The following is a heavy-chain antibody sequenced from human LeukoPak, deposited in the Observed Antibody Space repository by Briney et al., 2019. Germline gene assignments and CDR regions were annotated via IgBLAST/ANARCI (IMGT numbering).Heavy chain of an antibody. V-gene: IGHV3-21*01. J-gene: IGHJ5*02. CDR2: ISSSSSYI. Sequence: GGSLRLSCAASGFTFSSYSMNWVRQAPGKGLEWVSSISSSSSYIYYADSVKGRFTISRDNAKNSLYLQMYSLRAEDTAVYYCARDRHAGGLAIIPRWFDPWGQGTLVTVSS. CDR1: GFTFSSYS. D-gene: IGHD3/OR15-3a*01. CDR3: ARDRHAGGLAIIPRWFDP.